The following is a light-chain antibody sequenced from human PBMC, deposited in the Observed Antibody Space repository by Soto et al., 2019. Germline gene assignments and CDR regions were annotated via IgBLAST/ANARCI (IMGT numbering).Light chain of an antibody. Sequence: QSALTQPASVSGSPGQSITISFTGGSSDVGSYNRVSWYRQHPGKAPQLMIYEVSNRPSGVSNRFSGSKSGNTASLTISGLQSEDEADYFCSSLTRSDTWVIGGGTKLTVL. CDR2: EVS. V-gene: IGLV2-14*02. CDR3: SSLTRSDTWV. CDR1: SSDVGSYNR. J-gene: IGLJ3*02.